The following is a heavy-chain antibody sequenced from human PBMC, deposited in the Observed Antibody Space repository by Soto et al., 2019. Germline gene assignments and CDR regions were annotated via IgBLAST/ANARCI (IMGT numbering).Heavy chain of an antibody. D-gene: IGHD3-10*01. CDR2: IVADSGNT. V-gene: IGHV1-18*01. CDR1: GYAFTTYG. Sequence: QVQLMQSGAELTKPGASVKVSCETSGYAFTTYGLSWVRQAPGQGLEWMGWIVADSGNTIYAQKFQGRVTMYRDTSTNTAYMELRSLTSDDSALYYCARVAGYGSRSRRFDFWGQGTLVSVSS. J-gene: IGHJ4*02. CDR3: ARVAGYGSRSRRFDF.